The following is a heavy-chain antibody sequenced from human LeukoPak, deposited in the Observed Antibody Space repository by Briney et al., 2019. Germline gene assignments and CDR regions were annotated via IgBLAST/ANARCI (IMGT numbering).Heavy chain of an antibody. D-gene: IGHD1-26*01. CDR2: ISASGSPT. J-gene: IGHJ4*02. CDR3: VKGYSGSFYVGSYADY. V-gene: IGHV3-23*01. Sequence: PGGSLRLSCAASGFTFSSFAMTWVRQAPGKRLEWVSLISASGSPTYYADSVKGRFTISRDNFKNPLYLQMSSLRPEDTAVYYCVKGYSGSFYVGSYADYWGQGTLVTVSS. CDR1: GFTFSSFA.